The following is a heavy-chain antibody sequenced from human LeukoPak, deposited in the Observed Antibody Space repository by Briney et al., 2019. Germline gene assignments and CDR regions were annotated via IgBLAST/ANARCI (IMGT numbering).Heavy chain of an antibody. CDR2: IKQDGSQE. J-gene: IGHJ4*02. CDR1: RFTLSTYW. Sequence: GSLRLSCAASRFTLSTYWMSWVRQALGKGLEWVAHIKQDGSQEYYVDSVKGRFTISRDSAKNSLYLQMNSLRAEDTAVYYCARDGGFDSSGYSPFDYWGQGTLVTVSS. V-gene: IGHV3-7*01. D-gene: IGHD3-22*01. CDR3: ARDGGFDSSGYSPFDY.